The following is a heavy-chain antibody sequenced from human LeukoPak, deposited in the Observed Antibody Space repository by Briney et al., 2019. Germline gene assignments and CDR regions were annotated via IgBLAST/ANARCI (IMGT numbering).Heavy chain of an antibody. Sequence: ASVKVSCKASGYTFTSYYMHWVRQAPGQGLEWMGIINPSGGSTSYAQKFQGRVTITADESTSTAYMELSSLRSEDTAVYYCARDPPRLNQNYGDYNWFDPWGQGTLVTVSS. CDR1: GYTFTSYY. D-gene: IGHD4-17*01. CDR2: INPSGGST. V-gene: IGHV1-46*01. CDR3: ARDPPRLNQNYGDYNWFDP. J-gene: IGHJ5*02.